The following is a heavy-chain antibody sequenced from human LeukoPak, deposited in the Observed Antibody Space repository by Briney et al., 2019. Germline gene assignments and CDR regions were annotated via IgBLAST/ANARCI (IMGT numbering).Heavy chain of an antibody. V-gene: IGHV1-2*02. Sequence: ASVKVSCKASGYTFTGYYMHWVRQAPGQGIEWMGWSNPNSGGTNYAQKFQGRVTMPRDTSISTAYMELSRLRSDDTAVYYCARGFARGLLRYFDWLPPEGLWYFDLWGRGTLVTVSS. D-gene: IGHD3-9*01. CDR2: SNPNSGGT. J-gene: IGHJ2*01. CDR3: ARGFARGLLRYFDWLPPEGLWYFDL. CDR1: GYTFTGYY.